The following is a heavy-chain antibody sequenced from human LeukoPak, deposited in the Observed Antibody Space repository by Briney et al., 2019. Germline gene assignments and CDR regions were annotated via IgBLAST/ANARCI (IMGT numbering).Heavy chain of an antibody. CDR3: ANTPHSSGWSNYWYFDL. CDR2: IYYSGST. J-gene: IGHJ2*01. V-gene: IGHV4-59*01. Sequence: SETLSLTCTVSGGSISSYYWSWIRQPPGKGLEWIGYIYYSGSTNYNPSLKSRVTISVDTSKNQFSLKLSSVTAADTAVYYCANTPHSSGWSNYWYFDLWVRGTLVTVSS. CDR1: GGSISSYY. D-gene: IGHD6-19*01.